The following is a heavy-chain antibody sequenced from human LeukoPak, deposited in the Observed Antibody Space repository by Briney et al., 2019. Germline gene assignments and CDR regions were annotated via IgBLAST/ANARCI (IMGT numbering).Heavy chain of an antibody. J-gene: IGHJ4*02. V-gene: IGHV1-69*05. D-gene: IGHD2-8*01. CDR1: GGTFSSYA. CDR3: AREVRGNGVCCHFDY. Sequence: ASVKVSCKASGGTFSSYAISWVRQAPGQGLEWMGGIIPIFGTANYAQKFQGRVTITTDESTSTAYMELSSLRSEDTAVYYCAREVRGNGVCCHFDYWGQGTLVTVSS. CDR2: IIPIFGTA.